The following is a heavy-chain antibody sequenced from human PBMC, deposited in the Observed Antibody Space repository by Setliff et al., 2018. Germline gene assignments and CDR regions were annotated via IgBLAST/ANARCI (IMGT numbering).Heavy chain of an antibody. V-gene: IGHV4-39*07. J-gene: IGHJ6*04. CDR2: IYYSGST. D-gene: IGHD6-19*01. CDR1: GGSISSSSYY. CDR3: AGVSQYSSGWYYYYYYGMDV. Sequence: SETLSLTCTVSGGSISSSSYYWGWIRQPPGKGLEWIGSIYYSGSTYYNPSLKSRVTISVDTSKNQFSLKLSSVTAADTAVYYCAGVSQYSSGWYYYYYYGMDVWGKGTTVTVSS.